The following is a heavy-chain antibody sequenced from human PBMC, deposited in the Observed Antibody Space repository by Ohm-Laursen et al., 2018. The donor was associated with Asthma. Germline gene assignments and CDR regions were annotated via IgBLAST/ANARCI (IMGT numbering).Heavy chain of an antibody. CDR2: IYYSGST. V-gene: IGHV4-59*01. D-gene: IGHD6-13*01. CDR1: GGSISSYY. J-gene: IGHJ6*02. Sequence: TLSLTCTVSGGSISSYYWSWIRQPPGKGLEWIGYIYYSGSTNYNPSLKSRVTISVDTSKNQFSLKLSSVTAADTAVYYCARDGGAAAGAYYYYGMDVWGQGTTVTVSS. CDR3: ARDGGAAAGAYYYYGMDV.